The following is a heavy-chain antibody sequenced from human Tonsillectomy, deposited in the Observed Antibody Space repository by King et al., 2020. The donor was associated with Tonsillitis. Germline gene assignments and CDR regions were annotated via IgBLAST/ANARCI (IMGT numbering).Heavy chain of an antibody. V-gene: IGHV3-23*04. CDR2: ISGSGGST. Sequence: VQLVESGGGLVQPGGSLRLSCAASGFTFSSYAMSWVRQAPGKGLEWVSGISGSGGSTYYADSVKGRFTISRDNSKNTLYLQMNSLRAEDTAVYYCAKGGGIAARPDYYYYMDVWGKGTTVTVSS. D-gene: IGHD6-6*01. J-gene: IGHJ6*03. CDR3: AKGGGIAARPDYYYYMDV. CDR1: GFTFSSYA.